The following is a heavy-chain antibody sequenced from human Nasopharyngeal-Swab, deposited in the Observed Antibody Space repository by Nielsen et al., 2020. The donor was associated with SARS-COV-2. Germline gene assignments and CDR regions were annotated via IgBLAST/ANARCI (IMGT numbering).Heavy chain of an antibody. D-gene: IGHD5-18*01. CDR3: ARDQGYSYGFGSAFDI. CDR1: GFTFSSYD. Sequence: GESLKISCAASGFTFSSYDMHWVRQATGKGLEWVSAIGTAGDTYYPGSVKGRFTTSRENAKNSLYLQMNSLRAGDTAVYYCARDQGYSYGFGSAFDIWGQGTMVTVSS. V-gene: IGHV3-13*01. J-gene: IGHJ3*02. CDR2: IGTAGDT.